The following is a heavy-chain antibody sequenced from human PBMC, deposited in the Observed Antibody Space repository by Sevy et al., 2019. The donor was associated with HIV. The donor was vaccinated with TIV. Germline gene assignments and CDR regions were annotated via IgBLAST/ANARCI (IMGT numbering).Heavy chain of an antibody. CDR3: AKDFSDVYYYDSSATVDY. J-gene: IGHJ4*02. Sequence: GGSLRLSCAASGIAFSTYAMFCVRQAPGKGLEWVSSISASGYSTYYADSVKGRFTLSRDNSRNTLDLQMNSLRADDTAVYYCAKDFSDVYYYDSSATVDYWGQGTLVTVSS. CDR1: GIAFSTYA. V-gene: IGHV3-23*01. D-gene: IGHD3-22*01. CDR2: ISASGYST.